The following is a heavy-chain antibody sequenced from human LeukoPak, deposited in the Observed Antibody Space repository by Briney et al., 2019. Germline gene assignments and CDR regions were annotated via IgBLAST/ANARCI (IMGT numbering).Heavy chain of an antibody. V-gene: IGHV3-7*03. D-gene: IGHD6-19*01. Sequence: PGGSLTLSCSASGFSFSSHCMSWVRQAPGKGLEWVANINQDGREKQYVDSVKGRFTISRDNAKNSLYLQMNSLRAEDTAVYYCARDRRQWLDTGRCYFDYWGQGTLVTVSS. CDR2: INQDGREK. J-gene: IGHJ4*02. CDR1: GFSFSSHC. CDR3: ARDRRQWLDTGRCYFDY.